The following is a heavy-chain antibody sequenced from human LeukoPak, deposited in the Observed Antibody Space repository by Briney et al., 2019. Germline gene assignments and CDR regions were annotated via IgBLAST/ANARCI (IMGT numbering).Heavy chain of an antibody. V-gene: IGHV1-2*06. CDR3: ARDGGFGSYNPPYFDY. CDR2: IDPNSGVT. J-gene: IGHJ4*02. D-gene: IGHD3-10*01. CDR1: GYTLTDNH. Sequence: ASVKVSCKASGYTLTDNHLYWVRQAPGKGLEWMGRIDPNSGVTNFAQNFQGRLTMTTDTSISTAYMELSRLRSDDTAVYYCARDGGFGSYNPPYFDYWGQGTLVTVSS.